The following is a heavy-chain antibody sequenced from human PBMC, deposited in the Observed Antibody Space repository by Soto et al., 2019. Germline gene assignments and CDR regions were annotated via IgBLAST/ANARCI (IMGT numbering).Heavy chain of an antibody. Sequence: QITLKESGPTLVKPTQTLTLTCTFSGFSLSTSGVGVGWIRQPPGKALEWLGIIYWDDDKRYSPSLKSRLTFTKDSTKNQVVLTMTNMDPVDTATYYCAHSLAPKFHHWGQGTLVTVSS. D-gene: IGHD2-15*01. J-gene: IGHJ1*01. V-gene: IGHV2-5*02. CDR1: GFSLSTSGVG. CDR2: IYWDDDK. CDR3: AHSLAPKFHH.